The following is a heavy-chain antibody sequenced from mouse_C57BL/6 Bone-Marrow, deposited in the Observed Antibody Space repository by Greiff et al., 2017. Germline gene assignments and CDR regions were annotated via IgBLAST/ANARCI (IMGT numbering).Heavy chain of an antibody. Sequence: QVQLQQSGPELVKPGASVKISCKASGYAFSSYWMNWVKQRPGKGLEWIGRIYPGDGDTNYNGKFKGKATLTADKSSSTAYMQLSSLTSEDSAVYFCARVSSGYEGFAYWGQGTLVTVSA. J-gene: IGHJ3*01. CDR2: IYPGDGDT. D-gene: IGHD3-2*02. CDR1: GYAFSSYW. CDR3: ARVSSGYEGFAY. V-gene: IGHV1-82*01.